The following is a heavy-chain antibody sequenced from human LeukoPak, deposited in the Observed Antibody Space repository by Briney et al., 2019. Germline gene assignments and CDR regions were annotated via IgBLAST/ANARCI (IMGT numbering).Heavy chain of an antibody. CDR1: GGTFSFYT. D-gene: IGHD3-16*02. J-gene: IGHJ1*01. CDR3: ARDNLAPSGVKYFHL. Sequence: ASVKVSCKASGGTFSFYTLNWVRQAPGQGLEWMGGIVPKFGSTNYAQKFHDRLSITTDESTTTAYMELSSLRSEDTALYYCARDNLAPSGVKYFHLWGPGTLVTVSS. V-gene: IGHV1-69*05. CDR2: IVPKFGST.